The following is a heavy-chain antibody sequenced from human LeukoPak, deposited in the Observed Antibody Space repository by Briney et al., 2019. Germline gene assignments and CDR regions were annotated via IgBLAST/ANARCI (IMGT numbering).Heavy chain of an antibody. V-gene: IGHV1-2*02. Sequence: ASVKVSCKASGYTFTGYYMHWVRQAPGQGLEGMGWINPNSGGTNYAQKFQGRVTMTRDTSISTAYMELSRLRPDDTAVYYCARDKRWLQLRVDYWGQGTLVTVSS. J-gene: IGHJ4*02. CDR2: INPNSGGT. CDR1: GYTFTGYY. CDR3: ARDKRWLQLRVDY. D-gene: IGHD5-24*01.